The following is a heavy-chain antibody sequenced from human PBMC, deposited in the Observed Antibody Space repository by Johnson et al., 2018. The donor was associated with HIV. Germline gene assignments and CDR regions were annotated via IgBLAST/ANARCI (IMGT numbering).Heavy chain of an antibody. CDR3: ARIPGSGWEHDAFDI. J-gene: IGHJ3*02. CDR1: GFTFSDHY. D-gene: IGHD6-19*01. V-gene: IGHV3-30*02. Sequence: QVQLVESGGGLVKPGGSPRLSCAASGFTFSDHYMAWIRQAPGKGLEWVTFIRYDGSNKYYADSVKGRFTISRDNSKNTLYLQMNSLRAEDTAVYYCARIPGSGWEHDAFDIWGQGTMVTVSS. CDR2: IRYDGSNK.